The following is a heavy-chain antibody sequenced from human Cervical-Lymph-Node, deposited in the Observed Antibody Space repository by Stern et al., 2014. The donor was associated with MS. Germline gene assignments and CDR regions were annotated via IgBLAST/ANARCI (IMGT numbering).Heavy chain of an antibody. Sequence: EVQLVESGGGLVKPGGSLRLSCAASGFTFRNAWMTWIRHAPGKGLGWGGRIKSKPDGGTTDYAAPVKGRFTISRDDSKNTLYLQMNSLKTEDTAVYYCTTLDRSYPYYYYGMDVWGQGTTVTVSS. CDR3: TTLDRSYPYYYYGMDV. CDR1: GFTFRNAW. CDR2: IKSKPDGGTT. D-gene: IGHD1-26*01. V-gene: IGHV3-15*01. J-gene: IGHJ6*02.